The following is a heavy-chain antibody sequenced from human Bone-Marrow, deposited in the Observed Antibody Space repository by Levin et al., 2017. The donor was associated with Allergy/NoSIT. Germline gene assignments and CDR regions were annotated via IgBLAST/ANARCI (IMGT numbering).Heavy chain of an antibody. CDR2: INPNSGGT. CDR3: ARDLRGLRLRDY. D-gene: IGHD5-12*01. J-gene: IGHJ4*02. V-gene: IGHV1-2*06. Sequence: ASVKVSCKASGYTFTGFYMNWVRQVPGQGLEWLGRINPNSGGTDYAQKFQDRVAMTRDTSISTADMELSRLRSDDTAVYYCARDLRGLRLRDYWGQGTLVTVSS. CDR1: GYTFTGFY.